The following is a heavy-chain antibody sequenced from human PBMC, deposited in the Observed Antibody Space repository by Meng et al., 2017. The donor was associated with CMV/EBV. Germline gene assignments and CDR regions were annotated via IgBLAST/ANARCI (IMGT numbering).Heavy chain of an antibody. D-gene: IGHD5-18*01. CDR2: IYTSGST. Sequence: QGQLQESGPGLGKPSATLSLTCTVSGGSISSYYWSWIRQPAGKGLEWIGRIYTSGSTNYNPSLKSRVTMSVDTSKNQFSLKLSSVTAADTAVYYCARHGDTAMVVGIDYWGQGTLVTVSS. J-gene: IGHJ4*02. V-gene: IGHV4-4*07. CDR1: GGSISSYY. CDR3: ARHGDTAMVVGIDY.